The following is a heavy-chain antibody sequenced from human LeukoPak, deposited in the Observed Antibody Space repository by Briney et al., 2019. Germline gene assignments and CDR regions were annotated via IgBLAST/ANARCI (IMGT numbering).Heavy chain of an antibody. CDR3: ARAIVGRCTSRGCNHYFDS. CDR2: IYYRGST. J-gene: IGHJ4*02. D-gene: IGHD2-2*01. CDR1: DGSVSSYY. V-gene: IGHV4-59*02. Sequence: PSETLSLTCSVSDGSVSSYYWSWVRQPPGKGLEWIGYIYYRGSTNHDPSLNSRVTFSVDTAKNQFSLRLTSVPAADTAVYYCARAIVGRCTSRGCNHYFDSWGQGTLVTVSS.